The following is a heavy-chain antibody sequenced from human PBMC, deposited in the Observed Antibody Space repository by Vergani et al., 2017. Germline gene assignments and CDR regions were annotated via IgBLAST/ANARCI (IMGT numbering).Heavy chain of an antibody. J-gene: IGHJ3*01. CDR3: TKGSVYYHDSAGHGYDPYTGFDL. CDR2: ISGNSDDV. Sequence: VRLVESGGGLVKPGGSLRLSCVASGFTFSHYSMNWVRQAPGKGLEWVSSISGNSDDVYYADSVKGRFTISRDNAKNSLFLEMNSLRFEDTAVYFCTKGSVYYHDSAGHGYDPYTGFDLWGQGTLVTVSS. V-gene: IGHV3-21*04. D-gene: IGHD5-12*01. CDR1: GFTFSHYS.